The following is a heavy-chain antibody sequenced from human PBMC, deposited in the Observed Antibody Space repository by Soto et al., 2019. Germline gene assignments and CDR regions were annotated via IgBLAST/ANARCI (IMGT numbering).Heavy chain of an antibody. CDR2: SRNKANSYST. Sequence: EVQLVESGGGLVQPGGSLRLSCAASGFTFSDHYMDGVRQAPGKGLEGVGRSRNKANSYSTEYAASVKGRFTISRDESKNELYLQMNSLKTEDTAVYYCARFSGSYTRGLDYWGQGTLVTVSS. V-gene: IGHV3-72*01. CDR1: GFTFSDHY. D-gene: IGHD1-26*01. CDR3: ARFSGSYTRGLDY. J-gene: IGHJ4*02.